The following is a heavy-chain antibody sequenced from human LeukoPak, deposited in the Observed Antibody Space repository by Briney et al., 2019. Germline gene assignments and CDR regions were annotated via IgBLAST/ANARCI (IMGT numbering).Heavy chain of an antibody. CDR1: GYTFTSYA. V-gene: IGHV1-3*01. D-gene: IGHD1-14*01. CDR3: ARDHGPDRLGAFDI. J-gene: IGHJ3*02. Sequence: ASVKVSCKASGYTFTSYAMHWVRQAPGQRLEWMGWINAGNGNTKYSQKFQGRVTITRDTSASTAYMELRSLRSDDTAVYYCARDHGPDRLGAFDIWGQGTMVTVSS. CDR2: INAGNGNT.